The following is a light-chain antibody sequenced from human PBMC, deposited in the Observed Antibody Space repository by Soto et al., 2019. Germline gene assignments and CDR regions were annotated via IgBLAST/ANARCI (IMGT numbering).Light chain of an antibody. Sequence: EVVMTQSPGTLSVSPGERVTISCRASHSVSSRLVWYQRKPGQAPRLLIYDASTRATGVPGRFSGSGSGTEFTLTISSLQSEDFAVYDCQQYNNWPWTFGQGTKVEIK. CDR3: QQYNNWPWT. CDR2: DAS. J-gene: IGKJ1*01. V-gene: IGKV3-15*01. CDR1: HSVSSR.